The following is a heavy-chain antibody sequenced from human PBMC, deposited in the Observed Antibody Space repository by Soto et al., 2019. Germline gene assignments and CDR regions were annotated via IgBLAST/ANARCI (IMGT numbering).Heavy chain of an antibody. J-gene: IGHJ3*02. CDR1: GGSISSYY. D-gene: IGHD5-12*01. V-gene: IGHV4-59*01. CDR3: ARDQREKRWLQFYRPRAFDI. CDR2: IYYSGST. Sequence: SETLSLTXTVSGGSISSYYWSWIRQPPGKGLEWIGYIYYSGSTNYNPSLKSRVTVSVDTSKNQFSLKLSSVTAADTAVYYCARDQREKRWLQFYRPRAFDIWGQGTMVTVSS.